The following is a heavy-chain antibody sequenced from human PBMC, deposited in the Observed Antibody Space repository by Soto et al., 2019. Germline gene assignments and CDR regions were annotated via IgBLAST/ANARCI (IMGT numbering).Heavy chain of an antibody. V-gene: IGHV3-74*01. D-gene: IGHD4-17*01. CDR3: VRGTYGVPPAFDM. Sequence: EVQLVESGGGLVQPGGSLRLSCAASGFTFNSYWMHWVRQAPGKGLVWVSRIDNDGTRINYADSVKGRFTISRDNAKSTVSLQMNSLSAEDTALYYCVRGTYGVPPAFDMWGQGTMVTVSP. CDR1: GFTFNSYW. J-gene: IGHJ3*02. CDR2: IDNDGTRI.